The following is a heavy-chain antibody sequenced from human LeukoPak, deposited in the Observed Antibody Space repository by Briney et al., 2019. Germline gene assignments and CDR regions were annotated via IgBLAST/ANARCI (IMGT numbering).Heavy chain of an antibody. CDR3: AKDIDTAMVTSGLDY. Sequence: GGSLRLSCAASGFTIDDYAMHWVRQAPGKGLEWVSGISWNSGSIGYADSVKGRFTISRDNAKNSLYLQMNSLRAEDTALYYCAKDIDTAMVTSGLDYWGQGTLVTVSS. CDR2: ISWNSGSI. J-gene: IGHJ4*02. CDR1: GFTIDDYA. V-gene: IGHV3-9*01. D-gene: IGHD5-18*01.